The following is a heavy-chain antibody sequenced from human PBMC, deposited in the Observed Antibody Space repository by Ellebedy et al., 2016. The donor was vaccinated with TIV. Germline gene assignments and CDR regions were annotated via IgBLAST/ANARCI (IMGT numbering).Heavy chain of an antibody. V-gene: IGHV3-74*01. CDR1: GFTFSSYG. J-gene: IGHJ4*02. CDR3: ARDSRAWYFDY. CDR2: INSDGSST. Sequence: GESLKISXSASGFTFSSYGMHWVRQAPGKGLVWVSRINSDGSSTSYADSVKGRFTISRDNAKNTLYLQMNSLRAEDTAVYYCARDSRAWYFDYWGQGTLVTVSS. D-gene: IGHD2-2*01.